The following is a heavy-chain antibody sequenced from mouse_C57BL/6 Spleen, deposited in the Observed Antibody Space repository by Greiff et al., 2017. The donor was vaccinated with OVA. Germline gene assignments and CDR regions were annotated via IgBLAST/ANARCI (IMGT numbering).Heavy chain of an antibody. V-gene: IGHV5-9*01. J-gene: IGHJ1*03. D-gene: IGHD1-1*01. CDR3: TRHAGSSYWYFDY. CDR1: GFTFSSYT. Sequence: EVKLVEPGGGLVKPGGSLKLSCAASGFTFSSYTMSWVRQTPEKRLEWVATISGGGGNTYYPDSVKGRFTISRDNAKNTLYLQMSSLRSEDTALYYCTRHAGSSYWYFDYWGTGTTVTVSS. CDR2: ISGGGGNT.